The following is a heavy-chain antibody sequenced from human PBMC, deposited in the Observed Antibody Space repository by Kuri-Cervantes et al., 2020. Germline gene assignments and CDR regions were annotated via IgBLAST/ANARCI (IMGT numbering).Heavy chain of an antibody. Sequence: GGSLRLSCAASGFTFDDYGMSWVRQAPGKGLEWVSGINWNGGSTGYADFVKGRFTISRDSAKNSLYLQMNSLRAEDTALYYCAKVDYYDSSGPQGGAFDIWGQGTMVTVSS. D-gene: IGHD3-22*01. V-gene: IGHV3-20*04. CDR2: INWNGGST. J-gene: IGHJ3*02. CDR3: AKVDYYDSSGPQGGAFDI. CDR1: GFTFDDYG.